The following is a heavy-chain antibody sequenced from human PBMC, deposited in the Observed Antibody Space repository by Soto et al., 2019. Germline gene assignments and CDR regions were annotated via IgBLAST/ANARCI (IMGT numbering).Heavy chain of an antibody. Sequence: ASVKVSCKASGYTFTSYAIHWVRQAPGQRLEWMGWINAGNGNTKYSQKFQGRVTITRDTSASTAYMELSSLRSEDTAVYYCARDHYDSPAFDIWGQGTMVTVSS. CDR2: INAGNGNT. J-gene: IGHJ3*02. V-gene: IGHV1-3*01. CDR3: ARDHYDSPAFDI. CDR1: GYTFTSYA. D-gene: IGHD5-12*01.